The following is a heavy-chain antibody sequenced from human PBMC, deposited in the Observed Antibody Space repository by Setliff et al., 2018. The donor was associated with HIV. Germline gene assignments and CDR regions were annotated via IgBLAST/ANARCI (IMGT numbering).Heavy chain of an antibody. Sequence: SETLSLTCSVSGYSLSSASYWGWIRQSPEKGLEWIGSISLSGSTYYNPSLQSRVTISIDMSKNHFSLNLQSVTAADTASYYCARGLTAPAAAGSWGQGMLVTVSS. CDR3: ARGLTAPAAAGS. CDR1: GYSLSSASY. J-gene: IGHJ5*02. D-gene: IGHD6-13*01. V-gene: IGHV4-38-2*02. CDR2: ISLSGST.